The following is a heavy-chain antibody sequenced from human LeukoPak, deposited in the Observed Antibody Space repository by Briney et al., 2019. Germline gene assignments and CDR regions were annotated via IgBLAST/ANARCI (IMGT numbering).Heavy chain of an antibody. D-gene: IGHD4-17*01. Sequence: GGSLRLSCAASGFTFSSYAMSWVRQAPGKGLEWVSAISGSGGSTYYADSVKGRFTISRDNSKNTLYLQMNSPRAEDTAVYYCARDRLRGYGDYRLDYWGQGTLVTVSS. CDR3: ARDRLRGYGDYRLDY. J-gene: IGHJ4*02. CDR2: ISGSGGST. CDR1: GFTFSSYA. V-gene: IGHV3-23*01.